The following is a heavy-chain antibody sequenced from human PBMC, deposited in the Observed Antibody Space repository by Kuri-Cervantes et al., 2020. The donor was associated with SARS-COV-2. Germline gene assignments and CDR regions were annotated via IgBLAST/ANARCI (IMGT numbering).Heavy chain of an antibody. D-gene: IGHD1-26*01. V-gene: IGHV3-30-3*01. Sequence: GGSLRLSCAASGFTFSSYAMHWVRQAPGKGLEWVAVISYDGSNKYYADSVKGRFTISRDNAKNSLYLQMNSLRAEDTAVYYCAELTLGVRGYWGQGTLVTVSS. CDR1: GFTFSSYA. CDR3: AELTLGVRGY. CDR2: ISYDGSNK. J-gene: IGHJ4*02.